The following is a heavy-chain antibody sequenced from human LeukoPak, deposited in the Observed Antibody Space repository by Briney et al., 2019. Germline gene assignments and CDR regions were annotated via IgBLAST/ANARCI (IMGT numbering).Heavy chain of an antibody. Sequence: SETLSLTCTVSGSISGYYWSRIWQPPGKGLEWIGYIYTSGSTNYNPSLESRVTISVDTSKNQFSLDLSSVTAADTAVYYCARQKCTSTSCLTKNAFDIWGQGTMVTVSS. D-gene: IGHD2-2*01. CDR2: IYTSGST. V-gene: IGHV4-4*09. CDR3: ARQKCTSTSCLTKNAFDI. CDR1: GSISGYY. J-gene: IGHJ3*02.